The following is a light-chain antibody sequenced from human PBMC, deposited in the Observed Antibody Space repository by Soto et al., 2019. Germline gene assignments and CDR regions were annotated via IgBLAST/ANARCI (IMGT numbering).Light chain of an antibody. CDR3: QQFGSWT. Sequence: EIVLTQSPGTLSVSPGERATLSCRASQTISSNNLAWYQQKPGQAPSLLIYGTSSRATGIPDRFSGSGSGTDFTFTISRLEPEDSAMYYCQQFGSWTFGQGTKVEI. J-gene: IGKJ1*01. CDR2: GTS. V-gene: IGKV3-20*01. CDR1: QTISSNN.